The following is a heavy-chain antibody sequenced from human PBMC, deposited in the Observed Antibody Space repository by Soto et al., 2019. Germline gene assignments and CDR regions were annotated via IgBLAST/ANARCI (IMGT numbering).Heavy chain of an antibody. J-gene: IGHJ4*02. V-gene: IGHV1-69*12. CDR3: ARGNRTLDGSPY. D-gene: IGHD3-3*01. Sequence: QVQLVQSGAEVKKPGSSVKVSCKASGGTFSSYAISWVRQAPGQGLEWMGGIIPIFGTANYAQKFQGRVTITADESTSTAYREFSSLRCEDTAVYYCARGNRTLDGSPYWGQGTPVPVSS. CDR2: IIPIFGTA. CDR1: GGTFSSYA.